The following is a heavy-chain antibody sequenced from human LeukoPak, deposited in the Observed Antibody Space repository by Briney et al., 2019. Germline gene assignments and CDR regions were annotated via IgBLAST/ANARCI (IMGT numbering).Heavy chain of an antibody. D-gene: IGHD5-12*01. CDR1: GGSIRSSSYY. CDR3: ARCLSPDIGQLDWFDL. CDR2: IFYSGST. V-gene: IGHV4-39*01. J-gene: IGHJ5*02. Sequence: PSETLSPTCTVSGGSIRSSSYYWGWIRQPPGKGLEWIGSIFYSGSTYYNPSLRSRVTISVDTSKNQFSLKLSSVTAADTAVYYCARCLSPDIGQLDWFDLWGQGTLVTVSS.